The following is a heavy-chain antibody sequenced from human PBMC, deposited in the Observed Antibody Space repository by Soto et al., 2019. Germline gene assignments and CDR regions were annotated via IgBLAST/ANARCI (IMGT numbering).Heavy chain of an antibody. V-gene: IGHV1-46*01. D-gene: IGHD5-18*01. J-gene: IGHJ4*02. CDR3: ARVPYSSRLLFYLDY. CDR2: INPNGGDT. CDR1: GHMFTSYH. Sequence: ASVKVSCKASGHMFTSYHVHWVRQAPGQGLEWMGIINPNGGDTRYAQKFKGSVTMTRDTSTSTVYMEVSSLRYEDTALYYCARVPYSSRLLFYLDYLCQGTLVTVSS.